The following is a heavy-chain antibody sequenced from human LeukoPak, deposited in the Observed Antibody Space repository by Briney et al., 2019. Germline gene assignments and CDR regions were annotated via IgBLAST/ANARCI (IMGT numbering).Heavy chain of an antibody. CDR2: ITTRSSYM. D-gene: IGHD2-15*01. CDR1: GFTFSDYT. V-gene: IGHV3-21*01. J-gene: IGHJ6*02. CDR3: AKDRLTYYYYGMDV. Sequence: GGSLRLSCAASGFTFSDYTMNWVRQASGKGPEWVACITTRSSYMYYADSVKGRFTISRDNAKNLLYLQMNSLRAEDTAVYYCAKDRLTYYYYGMDVWGQGTTVTVSS.